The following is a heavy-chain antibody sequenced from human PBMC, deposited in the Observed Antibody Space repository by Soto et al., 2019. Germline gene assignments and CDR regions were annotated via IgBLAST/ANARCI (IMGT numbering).Heavy chain of an antibody. Sequence: EVQLVESGGGLVQPGGSLRLSCAASGFTFSSYWMHWVRQAPGKGLVWVSRINSDGSSTSYADAVKGRFTISRDNSKNTLYLQMNSTRAEDTAVYYCVRTSLVVAAATREDYWGQGTLVTVS. J-gene: IGHJ4*02. CDR3: VRTSLVVAAATREDY. CDR1: GFTFSSYW. D-gene: IGHD2-15*01. V-gene: IGHV3-74*01. CDR2: INSDGSST.